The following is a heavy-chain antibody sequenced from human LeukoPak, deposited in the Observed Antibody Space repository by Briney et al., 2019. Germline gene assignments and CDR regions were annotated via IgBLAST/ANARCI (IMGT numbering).Heavy chain of an antibody. V-gene: IGHV1-24*01. CDR3: ATDPLGYYYGSGSYYRPRNWFDP. CDR1: GYTLTELS. D-gene: IGHD3-10*01. J-gene: IGHJ5*02. Sequence: GASVNVSCKVSGYTLTELSMHWVRQAPGKGLEWMGGFDPEDGETIYAQKFQGRVTMTEDTSTDTAYMELSSLRSEDTAVYYCATDPLGYYYGSGSYYRPRNWFDPWGQGTLVTVSS. CDR2: FDPEDGET.